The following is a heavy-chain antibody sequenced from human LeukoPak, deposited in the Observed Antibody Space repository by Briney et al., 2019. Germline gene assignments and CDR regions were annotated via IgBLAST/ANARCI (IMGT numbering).Heavy chain of an antibody. Sequence: SVKVSCKASRGTFSSYAISWVRQAPGQGREWMGGIIPIFGTANYAQKFQGRVTITADESTSTAYMELSSLRSEDTAVYYCARAGGPNFDYWGQGTLVTVSS. J-gene: IGHJ4*02. CDR1: RGTFSSYA. CDR2: IIPIFGTA. V-gene: IGHV1-69*01. CDR3: ARAGGPNFDY. D-gene: IGHD4-23*01.